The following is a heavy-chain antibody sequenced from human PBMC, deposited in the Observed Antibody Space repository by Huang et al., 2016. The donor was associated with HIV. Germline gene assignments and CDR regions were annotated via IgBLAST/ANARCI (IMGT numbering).Heavy chain of an antibody. CDR1: GFTFSNYA. Sequence: QVQLVESGGGVVQPGRSLRLSCTASGFTFSNYAMHWLRQAPGQGLEWVQLVSYTASKKDYAESVKGRFSISRDNSKNTMYLHMNILRPEDTAVYYCAGGRDGRSGFYFGDFDYWGQGTLVTVSS. V-gene: IGHV3-30-3*01. J-gene: IGHJ4*02. CDR3: AGGRDGRSGFYFGDFDY. D-gene: IGHD3-22*01. CDR2: VSYTASKK.